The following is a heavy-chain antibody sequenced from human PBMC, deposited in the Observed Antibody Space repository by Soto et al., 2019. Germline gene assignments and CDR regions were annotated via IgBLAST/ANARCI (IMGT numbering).Heavy chain of an antibody. CDR2: ISSSSAYI. V-gene: IGHV3-21*01. J-gene: IGHJ4*02. D-gene: IGHD1-20*01. CDR3: ASSTNWKSHPADY. CDR1: GFTFSRYS. Sequence: GGSLRLSCAASGFTFSRYSMNWVRQAPGKGLEWVSSISSSSAYIFYADSLKGRFTISRDNAKNSLYLQMNSLRAEDTAVYYCASSTNWKSHPADYWGQGTLVTVSS.